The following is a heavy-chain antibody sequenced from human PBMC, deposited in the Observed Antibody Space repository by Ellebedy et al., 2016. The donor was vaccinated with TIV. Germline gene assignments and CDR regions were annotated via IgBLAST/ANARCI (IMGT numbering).Heavy chain of an antibody. D-gene: IGHD3-22*01. Sequence: AASVKVSCKASGYIFTSYDINWARQATGQGLEWRGWMNPNSGNTGYAQKFQGRVTMTRNTSITTAYMELSSLRSEDTAVYYCARGHIRYDSSGYYYVPFDYWGQGTLVTVSS. CDR3: ARGHIRYDSSGYYYVPFDY. CDR1: GYIFTSYD. J-gene: IGHJ4*02. CDR2: MNPNSGNT. V-gene: IGHV1-8*01.